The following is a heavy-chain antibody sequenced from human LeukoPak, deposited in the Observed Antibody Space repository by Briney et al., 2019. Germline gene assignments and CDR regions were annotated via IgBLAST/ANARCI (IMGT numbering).Heavy chain of an antibody. CDR2: ISSSGSIM. Sequence: PGGSLRLSCAASGFTFSSYTMNWVRQAPGKGLEWVSHISSSGSIMYYADSVKGRFTISRDNARSSLILQMNSLRDEDTAVYYCARESTRVLLDPWGQGTLVTVSS. J-gene: IGHJ5*02. CDR1: GFTFSSYT. V-gene: IGHV3-48*02. CDR3: ARESTRVLLDP. D-gene: IGHD2-2*01.